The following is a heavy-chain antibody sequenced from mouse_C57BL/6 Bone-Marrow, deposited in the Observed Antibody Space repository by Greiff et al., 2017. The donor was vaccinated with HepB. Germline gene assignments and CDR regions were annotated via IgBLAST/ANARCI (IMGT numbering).Heavy chain of an antibody. V-gene: IGHV1-81*01. D-gene: IGHD2-3*01. Sequence: VKLQESGAELARPGASVKLSCKASGYTFTSYGISWVKQRTGQGLEWIGEIYPRSGNTYYNEKFKGKATLTADKSSSTAYMELRSLTSEDSAVYFCAREWLLGDYFDYWGQGTTLTVSS. CDR2: IYPRSGNT. CDR3: AREWLLGDYFDY. CDR1: GYTFTSYG. J-gene: IGHJ2*01.